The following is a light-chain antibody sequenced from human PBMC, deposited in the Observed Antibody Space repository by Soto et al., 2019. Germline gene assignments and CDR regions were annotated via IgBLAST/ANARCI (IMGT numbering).Light chain of an antibody. J-gene: IGLJ1*01. CDR3: SSFTSTSTFV. CDR1: SNDVGGYNY. Sequence: QSALTQPSSVSGSPGQSITISCTGTSNDVGGYNYVSWFQQHPGKAPKLLIFEVSNRPSGVSNRFSGSKSGNTASLTISGLQAEDEADYYCSSFTSTSTFVFGTGTQVTVL. CDR2: EVS. V-gene: IGLV2-14*01.